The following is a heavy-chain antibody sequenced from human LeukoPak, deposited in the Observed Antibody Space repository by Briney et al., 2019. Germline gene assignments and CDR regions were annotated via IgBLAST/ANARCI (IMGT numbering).Heavy chain of an antibody. D-gene: IGHD3-22*01. CDR1: GFTFSSYR. V-gene: IGHV3-74*01. CDR3: ARVGLWSSGYYYSFDS. J-gene: IGHJ4*02. CDR2: VNSDGSST. Sequence: GGSLRLSCAASGFTFSSYRMHWVRQSPGKGLVRVSRVNSDGSSTGYADSVKGRFTISRDNAKNTLYLQMNSLTADDTAVYYRARVGLWSSGYYYSFDSWGQGTLVTVSS.